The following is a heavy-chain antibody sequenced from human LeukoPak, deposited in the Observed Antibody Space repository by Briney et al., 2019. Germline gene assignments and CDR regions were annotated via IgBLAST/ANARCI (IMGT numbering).Heavy chain of an antibody. V-gene: IGHV4-59*12. J-gene: IGHJ5*02. CDR2: IYYSGST. Sequence: SETLSLTCTVSGDSISSYYWSWIRQPPGMGLEWIGYIYYSGSTYYNPSLKSRVTISVDTSKNQFSLKLSSVTAADTAVYYCARDQVLWFGELLTHDWFDPWGQGTLVTVSS. CDR1: GDSISSYY. CDR3: ARDQVLWFGELLTHDWFDP. D-gene: IGHD3-10*01.